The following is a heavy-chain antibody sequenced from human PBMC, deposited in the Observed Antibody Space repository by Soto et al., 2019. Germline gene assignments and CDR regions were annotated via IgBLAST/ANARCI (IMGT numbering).Heavy chain of an antibody. J-gene: IGHJ6*02. CDR3: ARAKSSGYYYYSYGMDV. V-gene: IGHV1-8*01. D-gene: IGHD3-22*01. Sequence: ASVKVSCKASGYTFTSYDINWVRQATGQGLEWMGWMNPNSGNTGYAQKFQGRVTMTRNTSISTAYMELSSLRSEDTAVYYCARAKSSGYYYYSYGMDVWGQGTTVTVS. CDR1: GYTFTSYD. CDR2: MNPNSGNT.